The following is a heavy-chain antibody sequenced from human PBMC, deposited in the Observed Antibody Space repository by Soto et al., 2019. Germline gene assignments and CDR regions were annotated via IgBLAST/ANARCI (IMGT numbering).Heavy chain of an antibody. J-gene: IGHJ5*02. CDR3: ARDRIVVVPAAIWPWSDWFDP. CDR1: GFTSSSYA. D-gene: IGHD2-2*02. Sequence: PGGSLRLSCAASGFTSSSYATHWVRQAPGKGLEWVAVISYDGSNKYYADSVKGRFTISRDNSKNTLYLQMNSLRAEDTAVYYCARDRIVVVPAAIWPWSDWFDPWGQGTLVTVSS. CDR2: ISYDGSNK. V-gene: IGHV3-30-3*01.